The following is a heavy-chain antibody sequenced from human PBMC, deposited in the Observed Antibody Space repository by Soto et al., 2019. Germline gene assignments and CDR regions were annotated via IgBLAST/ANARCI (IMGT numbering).Heavy chain of an antibody. J-gene: IGHJ4*02. V-gene: IGHV4-59*01. CDR3: ARYRREAVAGYTLDN. D-gene: IGHD6-13*01. Sequence: SETLCLTCTVSGCSISSNYWTWIRQPPGKGLEWIGYVYNSGSTNYNPSLKSRVTISEDTSKSQFSLKVNSMTAADTAVYYCARYRREAVAGYTLDNWGQGILVTVSS. CDR2: VYNSGST. CDR1: GCSISSNY.